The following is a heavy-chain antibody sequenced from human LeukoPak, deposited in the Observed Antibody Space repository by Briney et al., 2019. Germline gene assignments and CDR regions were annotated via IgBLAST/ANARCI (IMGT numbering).Heavy chain of an antibody. D-gene: IGHD3-22*01. CDR2: IIPILGIA. Sequence: SVKVSCKASGGTFSSYAISWVRQAPGQGLEWMGRIIPILGIANYAQKFQGRVTITADKSTSTAYMELSRLRSDDTAVYYCARDQNPGPDTYYYDSSGYSPWGQGTLVTVSS. V-gene: IGHV1-69*04. CDR1: GGTFSSYA. J-gene: IGHJ5*02. CDR3: ARDQNPGPDTYYYDSSGYSP.